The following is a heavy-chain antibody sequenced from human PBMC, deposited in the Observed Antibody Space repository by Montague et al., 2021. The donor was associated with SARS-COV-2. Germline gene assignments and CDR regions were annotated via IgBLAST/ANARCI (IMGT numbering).Heavy chain of an antibody. CDR2: LCLKNKRYN. Sequence: CAISGDSVVGHRRGSEENRSELQSQFQLLGRLCLKNKRYNDYAVSVKSRITINPDTSKNQFSLQLNSVTPEDTAVYYCARGDEEQWLVHYYYYGMDVWGQGTTVTVSS. D-gene: IGHD6-19*01. J-gene: IGHJ6*02. CDR1: GDSVVGHRRG. CDR3: ARGDEEQWLVHYYYYGMDV. V-gene: IGHV6-1*01.